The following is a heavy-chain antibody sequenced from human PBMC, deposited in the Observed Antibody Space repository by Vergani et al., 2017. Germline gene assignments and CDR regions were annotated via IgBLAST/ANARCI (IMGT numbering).Heavy chain of an antibody. J-gene: IGHJ6*02. D-gene: IGHD1/OR15-1a*01. CDR2: IYHSGST. V-gene: IGHV4-30-2*01. CDR3: ASRDQLTMGMDV. Sequence: QLQLPESGSGLVKPSQTLSLTCAVSGGSISSGGYSWSWIRQPPGKGLEWIGYIYHSGSTYYNPSLKSRVTISVDRSKNQFSLKLSSVTAADTAVYYCASRDQLTMGMDVWGQGTTVTVSS. CDR1: GGSISSGGYS.